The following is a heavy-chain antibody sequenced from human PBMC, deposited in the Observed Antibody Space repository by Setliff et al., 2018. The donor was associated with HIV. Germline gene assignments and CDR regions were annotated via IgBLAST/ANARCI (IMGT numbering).Heavy chain of an antibody. CDR1: GGSISSTTYW. D-gene: IGHD2-2*01. Sequence: SETLSLTCTVSGGSISSTTYWWGWIRQPPGKGLEWIGTIYYNGNTFYDPSLKSRVTISIDMSKNQFSLKLSSVTAADTAVYYCARQSTTSRDFDSWGQGTLVTVSS. J-gene: IGHJ4*02. CDR2: IYYNGNT. CDR3: ARQSTTSRDFDS. V-gene: IGHV4-39*01.